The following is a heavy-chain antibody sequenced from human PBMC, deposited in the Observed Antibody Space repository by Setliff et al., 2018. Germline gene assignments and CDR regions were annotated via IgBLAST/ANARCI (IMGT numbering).Heavy chain of an antibody. V-gene: IGHV4-34*01. D-gene: IGHD1-1*01. J-gene: IGHJ4*02. Sequence: GSLRLSCAASGFIFSTYWMSWVRQAPGKGLEWIGEINHSGSTNYNPSLKIRVTISVDTSKNQFSLRLTSVTAADTAVYYCARTGTYRYFDHWGQGTLVTVSS. CDR3: ARTGTYRYFDH. CDR2: INHSGST. CDR1: GFIFSTYW.